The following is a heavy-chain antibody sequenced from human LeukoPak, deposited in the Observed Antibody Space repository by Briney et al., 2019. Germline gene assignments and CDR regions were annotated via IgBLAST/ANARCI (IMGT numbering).Heavy chain of an antibody. CDR1: GFTLSSYR. CDR3: VYGGSYYVA. V-gene: IGHV3-21*01. D-gene: IGHD1-26*01. J-gene: IGHJ5*02. Sequence: GGSLRLSCAASGFTLSSYRMNWVRQVPGKGLEWVSSISSSSSYIYYADSVKGRFTISRDNAKNSLYLQMNNLRAEDTALYYCVYGGSYYVAWGQGTLVTVSS. CDR2: ISSSSSYI.